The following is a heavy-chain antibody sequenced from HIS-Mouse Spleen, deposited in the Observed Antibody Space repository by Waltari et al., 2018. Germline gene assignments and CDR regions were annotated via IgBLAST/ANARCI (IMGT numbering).Heavy chain of an antibody. Sequence: QVQLQQWGAGLLKPSETLSLPCAVYVGSFRGYSCSWIRQPPGKGLEWIGEINHSGSTNYNPSLKSRVTISVDTSKNQFSLKLSSVTAADTAVYYCARVYSSSWFVYWYFDLWGRGTLVTVSS. CDR2: INHSGST. CDR1: VGSFRGYS. J-gene: IGHJ2*01. D-gene: IGHD6-13*01. V-gene: IGHV4-34*01. CDR3: ARVYSSSWFVYWYFDL.